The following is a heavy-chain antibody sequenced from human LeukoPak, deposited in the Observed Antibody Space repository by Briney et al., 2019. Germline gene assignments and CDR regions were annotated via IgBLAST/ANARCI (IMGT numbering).Heavy chain of an antibody. CDR2: TYYRSKWYS. D-gene: IGHD1-1*01. CDR1: GDSVSSNSVA. Sequence: SQTLSLTCAISGDSVSSNSVAWNWIRQSPSRGPEWLGRTYYRSKWYSEYAVSVKSRITINPDTSKNQFSLQLDSVTPEDTAVYYCARAYNWNLDYWGQGALVTVSS. CDR3: ARAYNWNLDY. J-gene: IGHJ4*02. V-gene: IGHV6-1*01.